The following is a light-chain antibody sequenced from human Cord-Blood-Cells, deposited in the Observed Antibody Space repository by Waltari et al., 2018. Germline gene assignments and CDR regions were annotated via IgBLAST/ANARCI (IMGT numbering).Light chain of an antibody. Sequence: DIQMHQSPSSLSASVGDRVTITCRASQSISSYLNWYQQKPGKAPKLLIYAASSLQSGVPSRFSGSGSGTDFTLTISSLQPEDFATYDCQQSYSTPMYTFGQGTKLEIK. CDR2: AAS. V-gene: IGKV1-39*01. CDR3: QQSYSTPMYT. J-gene: IGKJ2*01. CDR1: QSISSY.